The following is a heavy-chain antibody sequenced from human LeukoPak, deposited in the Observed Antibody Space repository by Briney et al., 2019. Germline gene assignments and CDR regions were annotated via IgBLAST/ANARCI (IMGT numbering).Heavy chain of an antibody. J-gene: IGHJ4*02. CDR2: IYHSDST. D-gene: IGHD2-8*02. CDR3: ARFERSTGCY. CDR1: GYSVSSGYC. V-gene: IGHV4-38-2*02. Sequence: PSETLSLTCTVSGYSVSSGYCWAWIRQPPGRGLEWIGTIYHSDSTYYNPSLKSRVAISVDTSKNQFSLKLNSVTAADTAVYYCARFERSTGCYWGQGTLVTVSS.